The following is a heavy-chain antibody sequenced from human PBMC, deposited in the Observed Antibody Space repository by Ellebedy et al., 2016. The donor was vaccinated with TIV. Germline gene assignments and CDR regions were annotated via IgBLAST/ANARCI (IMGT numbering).Heavy chain of an antibody. CDR1: GFSFRSYW. V-gene: IGHV3-7*01. D-gene: IGHD4-17*01. CDR3: ARRGSYGDYAVQVNNWFDR. Sequence: GESLKISCVASGFSFRSYWMSWVRQAPGKGLEWVANIYQDGSKQYYVDSVKGRFTISRDNANKSLFLQLNSLRVEDTAVYYCARRGSYGDYAVQVNNWFDRWGQGTLVTV. CDR2: IYQDGSKQ. J-gene: IGHJ5*02.